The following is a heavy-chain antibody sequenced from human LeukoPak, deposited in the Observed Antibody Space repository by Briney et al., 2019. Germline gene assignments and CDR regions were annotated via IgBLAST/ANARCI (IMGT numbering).Heavy chain of an antibody. D-gene: IGHD3-22*01. V-gene: IGHV1-2*02. Sequence: ASVKVPCKASGYTFTGYYMHWVRQAPGQGLEWMGWINPNSGGTNYAQKFQGRVTMTRDTSISTAYMELSRLRSDDTAVYYCARLGDYYDSSGYVGWFDPWGQGTLVTVSS. J-gene: IGHJ5*02. CDR1: GYTFTGYY. CDR2: INPNSGGT. CDR3: ARLGDYYDSSGYVGWFDP.